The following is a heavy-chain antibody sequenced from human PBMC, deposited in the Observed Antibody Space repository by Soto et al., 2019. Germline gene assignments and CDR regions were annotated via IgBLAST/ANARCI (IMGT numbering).Heavy chain of an antibody. Sequence: PGESLKISCTGFGYTFTTFWISWVRQMPGKGLEWMGRIDPGDTYATCSPAFQGHVTISADKATSTAYLQWSSLKASDTAMYYCARIYCTTTTCDSWFDPRGQGTLVTVSS. V-gene: IGHV5-10-1*01. CDR2: IDPGDTYA. J-gene: IGHJ5*02. D-gene: IGHD2-2*01. CDR3: ARIYCTTTTCDSWFDP. CDR1: GYTFTTFW.